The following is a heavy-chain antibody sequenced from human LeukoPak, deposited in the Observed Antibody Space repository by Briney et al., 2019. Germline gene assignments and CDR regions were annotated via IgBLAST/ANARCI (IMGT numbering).Heavy chain of an antibody. CDR2: IYYSGTT. CDR3: ARQRAYATSGFDP. D-gene: IGHD2-2*01. CDR1: GGSISSSDYY. Sequence: KPSETLSLTCTVSGGSISSSDYYWAWIRRPPGKGLEWIGSIYYSGTTYYNPSLKSRVTISVDTSKNQFSLKLSTVTAADTAVYSCARQRAYATSGFDPWGQGTLVTVSS. V-gene: IGHV4-39*01. J-gene: IGHJ5*02.